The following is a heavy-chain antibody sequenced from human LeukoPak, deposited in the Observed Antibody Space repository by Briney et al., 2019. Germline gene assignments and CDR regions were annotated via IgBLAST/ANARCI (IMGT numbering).Heavy chain of an antibody. V-gene: IGHV3-13*01. CDR1: GFTFDNND. CDR3: ARDLFRYSYGLEG. D-gene: IGHD5-18*01. J-gene: IGHJ4*02. Sequence: PGGSLRLSCEVSGFTFDNNDMHWVRQSTGKGLEWVSAIGSAGYTYYAESVRGRFTITRDTAKQSLYLQMNSLKAEDTAVYYCARDLFRYSYGLEGWGQGTLVTVSS. CDR2: IGSAGYT.